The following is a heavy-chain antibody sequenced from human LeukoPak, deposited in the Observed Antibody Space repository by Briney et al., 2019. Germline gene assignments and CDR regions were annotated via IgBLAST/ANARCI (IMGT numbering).Heavy chain of an antibody. CDR1: GYTFTGYY. Sequence: ASVKVSCKASGYTFTGYYMHWVRQAPGQGLEWMGRINPNSGGTNYAQKFQGRVTMTRDTSISTAYMELSRLRSDDTAVYYCARISILEWSPRYGMDAWGQGTTVTVSS. CDR2: INPNSGGT. D-gene: IGHD3-3*01. V-gene: IGHV1-2*06. J-gene: IGHJ6*02. CDR3: ARISILEWSPRYGMDA.